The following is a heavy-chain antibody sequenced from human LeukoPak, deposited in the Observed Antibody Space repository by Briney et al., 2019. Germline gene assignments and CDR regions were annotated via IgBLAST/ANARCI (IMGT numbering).Heavy chain of an antibody. V-gene: IGHV3-48*02. CDR1: GFSFTDYP. D-gene: IGHD3-9*01. CDR2: IRTTAEGAKYA. CDR3: ATGQRYAFDY. Sequence: GGSLRLSCATSGFSFTDYPMNWVRQAPGKGLAWISNIRTTAEGAKYAYYADSVKGRVTISRDDGKNTLYLHMNSLRDDDTAVYYGATGQRYAFDYWGQGILVTVSS. J-gene: IGHJ4*02.